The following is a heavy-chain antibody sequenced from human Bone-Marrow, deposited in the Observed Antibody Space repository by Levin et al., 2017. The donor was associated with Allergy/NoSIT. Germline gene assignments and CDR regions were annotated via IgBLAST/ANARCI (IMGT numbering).Heavy chain of an antibody. CDR1: NGSISTYS. CDR3: ARSPIFGVVYGLDV. Sequence: SQTLSLTCTVSNGSISTYSWSWIRQPPGKGLEWIGYGYYSGSNNYNPSLKSRVTISLDTSKNQFSLKLRSVTAADTAVYYCARSPIFGVVYGLDVWGQGTTVTVSS. V-gene: IGHV4-59*08. J-gene: IGHJ6*02. CDR2: GYYSGSN. D-gene: IGHD3-3*01.